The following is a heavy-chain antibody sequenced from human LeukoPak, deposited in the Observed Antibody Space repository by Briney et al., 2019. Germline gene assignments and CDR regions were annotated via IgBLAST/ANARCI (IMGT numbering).Heavy chain of an antibody. V-gene: IGHV3-66*01. D-gene: IGHD3-10*02. Sequence: GGSLRLSCGASGFTFSDYYMSWVRQAPGKGLEWVSVIYSGGSTYYADSVKGRFTISRDNSKNTLYLQMNSLRAEDTAVYYCARVVRGELTRGGYYMDVWGKGTTVTISS. CDR2: IYSGGST. J-gene: IGHJ6*03. CDR3: ARVVRGELTRGGYYMDV. CDR1: GFTFSDYY.